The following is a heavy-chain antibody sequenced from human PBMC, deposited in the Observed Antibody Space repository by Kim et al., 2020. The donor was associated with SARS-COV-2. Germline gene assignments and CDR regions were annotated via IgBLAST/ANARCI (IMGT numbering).Heavy chain of an antibody. Sequence: SVKGRFHIATDNGKNSLYLQMNSLRAEDTALYYCAKEAARLYYYYYGMDVWGQGTTVTVSS. J-gene: IGHJ6*02. D-gene: IGHD6-6*01. CDR3: AKEAARLYYYYYGMDV. V-gene: IGHV3-9*01.